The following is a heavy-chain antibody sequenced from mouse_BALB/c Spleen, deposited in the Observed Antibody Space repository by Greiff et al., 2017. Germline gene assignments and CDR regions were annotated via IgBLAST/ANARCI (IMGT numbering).Heavy chain of an antibody. J-gene: IGHJ4*01. CDR3: ARGDYGSSRYYAMDY. CDR2: ISDGGSYT. Sequence: EVKLMESGGGLVKPGGSLKLSCAASGFTFSDYYMYWVRQTPEKRLEWVATISDGGSYTYYPDSVKGRFTISRDNAKNNLYLQMSSLKSEDTAMYYCARGDYGSSRYYAMDYWGQGTSVTVSS. D-gene: IGHD1-1*01. CDR1: GFTFSDYY. V-gene: IGHV5-4*02.